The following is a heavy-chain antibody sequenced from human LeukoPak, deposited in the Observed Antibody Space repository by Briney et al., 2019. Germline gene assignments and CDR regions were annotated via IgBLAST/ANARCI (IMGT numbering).Heavy chain of an antibody. CDR1: GYTFTGYY. V-gene: IGHV1-2*04. J-gene: IGHJ4*02. Sequence: ASVEVSCKASGYTFTGYYMHWVRQAPGQGLEWMGWINPNSGGTNYAQKFQGWVTVTRDTSISTAYMELSRLRSDDTAVYYCARDKRIAAAGTPSWSLAYWGQGTLVTVSS. CDR2: INPNSGGT. CDR3: ARDKRIAAAGTPSWSLAY. D-gene: IGHD6-13*01.